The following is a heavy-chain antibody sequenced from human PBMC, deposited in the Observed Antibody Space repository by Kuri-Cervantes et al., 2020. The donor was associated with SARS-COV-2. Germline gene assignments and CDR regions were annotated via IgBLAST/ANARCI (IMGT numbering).Heavy chain of an antibody. CDR2: ISAYNGNT. Sequence: ASVTVSCKASGYTFTSYGISWVRQAPGQGLEWMGWISAYNGNTNYAQKLQGRVTMTTDTSTSTASMELRSLRSDDTAVYYCAREGMTTVTTPFDPWGQGTLVTVSS. J-gene: IGHJ5*02. V-gene: IGHV1-18*01. CDR3: AREGMTTVTTPFDP. CDR1: GYTFTSYG. D-gene: IGHD4-17*01.